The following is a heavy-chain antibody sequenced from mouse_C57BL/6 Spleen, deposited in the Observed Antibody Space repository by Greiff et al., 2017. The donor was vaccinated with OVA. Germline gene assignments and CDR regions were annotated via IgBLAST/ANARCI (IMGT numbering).Heavy chain of an antibody. CDR2: IWRGGST. V-gene: IGHV2-5*01. CDR1: GFSLTSYG. J-gene: IGHJ4*01. Sequence: QVQLQQSGPGLVQPSQSLSITCTVSGFSLTSYGVHWVRQSPGKGLEWLGVIWRGGSTDDNAAFMSRLSITTDNSKSQVFFKMNSLQADHTAIYYCANDRSSYAMDYWGQGTSVTVSS. D-gene: IGHD1-1*01. CDR3: ANDRSSYAMDY.